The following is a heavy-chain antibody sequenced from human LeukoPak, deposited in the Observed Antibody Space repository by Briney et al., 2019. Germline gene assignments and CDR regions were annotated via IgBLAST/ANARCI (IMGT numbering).Heavy chain of an antibody. CDR2: ISSSSSYI. CDR3: ARATPAAIRFDP. D-gene: IGHD2-2*01. V-gene: IGHV3-21*01. Sequence: GGSLRLSCAASGFTFSSYSMNWVRQAPGKGLEWVSSISSSSSYIYYADSLKGRFTISRDNAKNSLYLQMNSLRAEDTAVYYCARATPAAIRFDPWGQGTLVTVSS. J-gene: IGHJ5*02. CDR1: GFTFSSYS.